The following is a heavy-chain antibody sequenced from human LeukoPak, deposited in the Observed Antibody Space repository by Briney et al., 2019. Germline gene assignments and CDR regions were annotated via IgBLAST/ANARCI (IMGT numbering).Heavy chain of an antibody. J-gene: IGHJ3*02. CDR1: GFTFSSYS. D-gene: IGHD1-26*01. V-gene: IGHV3-21*01. CDR2: ISSSSSYI. Sequence: PGGSLRLSCAASGFTFSSYSMTWVRQAPGKGLEWVSSISSSSSYIYYADSVKGRFTISRDNAKNSLYLQMNSLRAEDTAVYYCARNRSHYAFDIWGQGTMVTVSS. CDR3: ARNRSHYAFDI.